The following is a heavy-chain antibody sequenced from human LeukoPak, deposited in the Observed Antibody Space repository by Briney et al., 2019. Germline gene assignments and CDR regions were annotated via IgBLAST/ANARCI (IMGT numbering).Heavy chain of an antibody. Sequence: SETLSLTCAVYGGSFSGYYWSWIRQPPGKGLEWIAYIYYSGSTDYNPSLKSRVTISLDTSKNQFSLKLSSVTAADTAVYYCARKDYTDYYFDYWGQGTLVTVSS. CDR3: ARKDYTDYYFDY. D-gene: IGHD4-17*01. J-gene: IGHJ4*02. CDR1: GGSFSGYY. CDR2: IYYSGST. V-gene: IGHV4-59*01.